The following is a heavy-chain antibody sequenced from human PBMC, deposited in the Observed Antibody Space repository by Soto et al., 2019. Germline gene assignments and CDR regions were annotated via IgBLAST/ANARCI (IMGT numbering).Heavy chain of an antibody. CDR1: GFSLSNARMG. D-gene: IGHD1-26*01. CDR2: IFSNDEK. V-gene: IGHV2-26*01. Sequence: SGPTLVNPTETLTLTCTVSGFSLSNARMGVSWIRQPPGKALEWLAHIFSNDEKSYSTSLKSGLTISKDTSKSQVVLTMTNMDPVDTATYYCARIRVGATSGPTFDYWGQGTLVTVSS. J-gene: IGHJ4*02. CDR3: ARIRVGATSGPTFDY.